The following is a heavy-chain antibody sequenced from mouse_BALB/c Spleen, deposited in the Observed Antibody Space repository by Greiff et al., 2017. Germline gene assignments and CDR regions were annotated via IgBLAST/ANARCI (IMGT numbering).Heavy chain of an antibody. D-gene: IGHD2-14*01. CDR3: AREGYDGSYAMDY. V-gene: IGHV14-3*02. CDR1: GFNIKDTY. J-gene: IGHJ4*01. CDR2: IDPANGNT. Sequence: EVKLMESGAELVKPGASVKLSCTASGFNIKDTYMHWVKQRPEQGLEWIGRIDPANGNTKYAPKFQGKATITADTTSNTAYLQLSSLTSEDTAVYYCAREGYDGSYAMDYWGQGTSVTVSS.